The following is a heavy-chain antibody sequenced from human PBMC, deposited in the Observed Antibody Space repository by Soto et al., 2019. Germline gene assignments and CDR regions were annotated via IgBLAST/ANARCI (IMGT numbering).Heavy chain of an antibody. CDR3: ARDRGAFSSGYPTLYYYGMDV. V-gene: IGHV6-1*01. D-gene: IGHD3-3*01. Sequence: LSQTLSLTCAISGDSVSSNSAAWNWIRQSPSRGLEWLGRTYYRSKWYNDYAVSVKSRITINPDTSKNQFSLQLNSVTPEDTAVYYCARDRGAFSSGYPTLYYYGMDVWRQGXTGT. CDR2: TYYRSKWYN. CDR1: GDSVSSNSAA. J-gene: IGHJ6*02.